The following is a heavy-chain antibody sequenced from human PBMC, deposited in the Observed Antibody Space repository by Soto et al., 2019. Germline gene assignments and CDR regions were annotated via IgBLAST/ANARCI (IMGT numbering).Heavy chain of an antibody. CDR2: ISGSGGGT. CDR3: ARESDH. V-gene: IGHV3-23*01. CDR1: VFTFSSYA. J-gene: IGHJ4*02. Sequence: GGSLRLSCAASVFTFSSYAMSWVRQAPGKGLEWVSTISGSGGGTYYADSMKGRFTISRDNSKNTLYLQMYSLRVEDTAVYYCARESDHWGQGTLVTVSS.